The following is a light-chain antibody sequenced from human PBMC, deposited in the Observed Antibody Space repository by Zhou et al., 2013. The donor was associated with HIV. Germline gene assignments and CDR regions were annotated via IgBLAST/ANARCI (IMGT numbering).Light chain of an antibody. J-gene: IGKJ2*01. CDR3: QQYSNWPMYT. V-gene: IGKV3-15*01. Sequence: EIVLTQSPATLSLSPGERATLSCRASQSVSSYLAWYQQKSGQAPRVLIYDASTRATLTPARFSGFGSGTDFTLVISGLQSEDFAIYYCQQYSNWPMYTFGQGTKLDI. CDR2: DAS. CDR1: QSVSSY.